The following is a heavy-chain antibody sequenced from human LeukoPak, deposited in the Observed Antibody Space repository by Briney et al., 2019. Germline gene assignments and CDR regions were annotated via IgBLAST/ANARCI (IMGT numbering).Heavy chain of an antibody. Sequence: SETLSLTCAVSGHSISSGYYWGWIRQPPGKGLDWISSIYHSGGTYYNPSLKSRVTISVDTSKNQYSLKLSSVTAADTAVYYCARAPVGSAWVINWFDPWGEGTLVSVCS. D-gene: IGHD6-19*01. CDR3: ARAPVGSAWVINWFDP. J-gene: IGHJ5*02. CDR1: GHSISSGYY. V-gene: IGHV4-38-2*01. CDR2: IYHSGGT.